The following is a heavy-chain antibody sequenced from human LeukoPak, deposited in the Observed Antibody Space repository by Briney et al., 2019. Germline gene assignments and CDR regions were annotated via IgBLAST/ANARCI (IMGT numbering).Heavy chain of an antibody. D-gene: IGHD2-21*02. CDR1: GFSFSSYA. Sequence: GGFLRLSCAASGFSFSSYAMSWVRQAPGKGLEWVSTISGSGGSTHYVDSVKGRFTISRDNSKLTLYLQLNSLRADDTAVYYCGRRPVNGVTAYWYFDLWGRGTLVTVSS. V-gene: IGHV3-23*01. CDR2: ISGSGGST. CDR3: GRRPVNGVTAYWYFDL. J-gene: IGHJ2*01.